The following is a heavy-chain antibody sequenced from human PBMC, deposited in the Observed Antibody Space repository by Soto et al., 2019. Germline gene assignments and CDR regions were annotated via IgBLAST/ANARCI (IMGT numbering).Heavy chain of an antibody. CDR2: ISSSSSTI. V-gene: IGHV3-48*02. D-gene: IGHD3-10*01. J-gene: IGHJ4*02. CDR1: GFTFSSYS. Sequence: EVQLVESGGGLVQPGGSLRLSCAASGFTFSSYSMNWVRQAPGKGLEWVSYISSSSSTIYYADSVKGRFTISRDNAKNSLYLQMNSLRYDDMAVDYCASDVIMVRGALGIEDYWGQGTLVTVSS. CDR3: ASDVIMVRGALGIEDY.